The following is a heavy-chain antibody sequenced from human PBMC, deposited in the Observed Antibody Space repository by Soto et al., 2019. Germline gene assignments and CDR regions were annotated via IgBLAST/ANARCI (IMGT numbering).Heavy chain of an antibody. J-gene: IGHJ6*02. CDR3: ARDSVPQEQQPGFDTSYYYGRYV. V-gene: IGHV1-2*04. CDR2: INPNSGGT. Sequence: GASVKVSCKASGYTFTGYYMHWVRQAPGQGLAWMGWINPNSGGTNYAQKFQGWVTMTSDTSISTAYMELSRLRSYDTAVYYCARDSVPQEQQPGFDTSYYYGRYVWDQGTTFTVSS. CDR1: GYTFTGYY. D-gene: IGHD6-13*01.